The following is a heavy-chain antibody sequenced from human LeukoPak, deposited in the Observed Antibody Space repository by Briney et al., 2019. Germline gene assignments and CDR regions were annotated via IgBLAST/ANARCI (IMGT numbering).Heavy chain of an antibody. CDR2: ISDSSSYI. D-gene: IGHD2-2*01. V-gene: IGHV3-21*01. CDR1: GFTFSNYK. J-gene: IGHJ4*02. Sequence: GGSLRLSCAASGFTFSNYKMNWVRQAPGRGLEWVSSISDSSSYIYYADSVKGRFTISRDNAKNSLYLQMNSLRAEDTAVYYCARGARYCSSTSCYFLDYWGQGTLVTVSS. CDR3: ARGARYCSSTSCYFLDY.